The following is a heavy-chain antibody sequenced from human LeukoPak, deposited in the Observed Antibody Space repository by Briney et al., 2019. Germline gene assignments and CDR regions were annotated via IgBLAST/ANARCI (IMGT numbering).Heavy chain of an antibody. V-gene: IGHV1-8*01. CDR1: GYTFTSYD. CDR2: MNPNSGNT. CDR3: AREGDFWSGYYPMGYYYYYGMDV. Sequence: GASVKVSCKASGYTFTSYDINWVRQATGQGLEWMGWMNPNSGNTGYAQKFQGRVTMTRNTSISTAYMELSSLRSEDTAVYYCAREGDFWSGYYPMGYYYYYGMDVWGQGTTVTVSS. J-gene: IGHJ6*02. D-gene: IGHD3-3*01.